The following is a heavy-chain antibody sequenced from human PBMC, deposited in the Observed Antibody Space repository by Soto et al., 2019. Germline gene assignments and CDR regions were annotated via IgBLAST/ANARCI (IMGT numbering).Heavy chain of an antibody. D-gene: IGHD6-13*01. Sequence: SGPTLVNPTQTLTLTCTFSGFSLSTSGVGVGWIRQPPGKALEWLALIYWDDDKRYSPSLKSRLTITKDTSKNQVVLTMTNMDPVDTDTYSCANTRLAEAGPPLDYWGQGTLVTVSS. CDR3: ANTRLAEAGPPLDY. V-gene: IGHV2-5*02. CDR2: IYWDDDK. CDR1: GFSLSTSGVG. J-gene: IGHJ4*02.